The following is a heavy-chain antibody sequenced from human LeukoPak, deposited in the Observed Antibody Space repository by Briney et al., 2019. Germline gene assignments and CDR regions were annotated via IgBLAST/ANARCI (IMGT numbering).Heavy chain of an antibody. CDR1: GFTFSSYA. CDR3: ARSGMTRFDY. CDR2: ISGSGGRT. V-gene: IGHV3-23*01. D-gene: IGHD1-26*01. Sequence: PGGSLRLSCAASGFTFSSYAMSWVRQAPGKGLEWVSVISGSGGRTYYADSVKGRFTISRDNSKSTLYLQMNSLRAEDTAVYYCARSGMTRFDYWGQGTLVTVSS. J-gene: IGHJ4*02.